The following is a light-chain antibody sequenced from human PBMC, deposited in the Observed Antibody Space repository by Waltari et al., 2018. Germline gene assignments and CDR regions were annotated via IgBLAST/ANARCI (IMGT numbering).Light chain of an antibody. CDR1: QGFTNS. CDR2: SAS. CDR3: QQYYSVPLT. V-gene: IGKV1-NL1*01. J-gene: IGKJ4*01. Sequence: DIQMTQSPSSPSASVGDRVTITCRASQGFTNSLAWYQQKPGKAPKLLLSSASRLESGVPSRFSGSGSGTEYTLTITSLQAEDFATYYCQQYYSVPLTFGGGTKVEIK.